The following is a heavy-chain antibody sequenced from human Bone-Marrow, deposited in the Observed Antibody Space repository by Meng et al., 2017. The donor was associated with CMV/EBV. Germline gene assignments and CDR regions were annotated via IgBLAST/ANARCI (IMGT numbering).Heavy chain of an antibody. Sequence: GESLKISCAASGFTFSDYYMSWIRQAPGKGLEWVSYISSSGSTIYYADSVKGRFTISRDNSKNTLYLQMNSLRAEDTAVYYCARVFSPPLGAHFYYGMDVWGQGTTVTVSS. D-gene: IGHD1-26*01. V-gene: IGHV3-11*01. J-gene: IGHJ6*02. CDR2: ISSSGSTI. CDR3: ARVFSPPLGAHFYYGMDV. CDR1: GFTFSDYY.